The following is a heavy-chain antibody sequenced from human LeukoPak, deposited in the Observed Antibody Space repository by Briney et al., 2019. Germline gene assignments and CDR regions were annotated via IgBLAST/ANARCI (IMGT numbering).Heavy chain of an antibody. V-gene: IGHV1-46*01. J-gene: IGHJ4*02. CDR1: GYTFTSYY. CDR2: INPSGGST. D-gene: IGHD3-10*01. Sequence: ASVKVSCKASGYTFTSYYMHWVRQAPGQGLEWMGIINPSGGSTSYAQKFQGRVTMTRNTSISTAYMELSSLRSEDTAVYYCARGYYGSGSYYYWGQGTLVTVSS. CDR3: ARGYYGSGSYYY.